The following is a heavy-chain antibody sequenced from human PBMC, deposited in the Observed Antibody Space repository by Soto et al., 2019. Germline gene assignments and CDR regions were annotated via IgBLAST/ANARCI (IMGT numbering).Heavy chain of an antibody. CDR3: ARDWGTGTSNWFDP. D-gene: IGHD1-1*01. Sequence: QVQLVQSGAEVKKPGSSVKVSCKASGGTFSSYTISWVRQAPGQGLEWMGRIIPILGIANYAHKFQGRVTITAEKSTSTAYMELSSLRSEETAVYYCARDWGTGTSNWFDPWGQGTLVTVSS. J-gene: IGHJ5*02. CDR2: IIPILGIA. CDR1: GGTFSSYT. V-gene: IGHV1-69*02.